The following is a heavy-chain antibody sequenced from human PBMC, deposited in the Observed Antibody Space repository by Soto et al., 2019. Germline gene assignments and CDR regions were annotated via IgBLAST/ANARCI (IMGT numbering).Heavy chain of an antibody. CDR1: DGSISSGHW. V-gene: IGHV4-4*02. D-gene: IGHD2-15*01. J-gene: IGHJ4*02. Sequence: QMQLQESGPGLVKPSGTLSLTCTVSDGSISSGHWWSWVRQSPGKGLEWIGEIVHTGSTNYNPSLNSRVTISIDNSKNQFYLNLHSITAADTAVYYCARNGAYCNDYWGQGTLVTVSS. CDR3: ARNGAYCNDY. CDR2: IVHTGST.